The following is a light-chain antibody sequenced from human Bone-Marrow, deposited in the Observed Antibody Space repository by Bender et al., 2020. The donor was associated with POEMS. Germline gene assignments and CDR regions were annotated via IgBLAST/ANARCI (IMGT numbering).Light chain of an antibody. V-gene: IGLV2-11*01. J-gene: IGLJ3*02. CDR2: EGS. CDR3: QSYDNSLGGWV. CDR1: SSDVGGYKY. Sequence: QSALTQPRSVSGSPGQSVTISCTGSSSDVGGYKYVSWYQHHPGKAPKLMIYEGSRRPSDVSSRFSGSKSGTSASLAITGLQAEDEGDYYCQSYDNSLGGWVFGGGTKLTVL.